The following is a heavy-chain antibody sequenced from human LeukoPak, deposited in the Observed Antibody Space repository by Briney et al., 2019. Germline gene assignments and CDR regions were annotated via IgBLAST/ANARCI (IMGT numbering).Heavy chain of an antibody. Sequence: GSLRLSCAASGFTVSSNYMSWVRQAPGKGLEWVSVIYSGGSTYYADSVKGRFTISRDNSKNTLYLQMNSLRAEDTAVYYCARGGYFDPNSFDYWGQGTLVTVSS. CDR2: IYSGGST. CDR1: GFTVSSNY. CDR3: ARGGYFDPNSFDY. D-gene: IGHD3-9*01. V-gene: IGHV3-53*01. J-gene: IGHJ4*02.